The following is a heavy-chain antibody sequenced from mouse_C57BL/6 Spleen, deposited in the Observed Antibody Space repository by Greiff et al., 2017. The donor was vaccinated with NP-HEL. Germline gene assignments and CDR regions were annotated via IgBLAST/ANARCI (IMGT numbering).Heavy chain of an antibody. Sequence: QVQLQQSGPELVKPGASVKISCKASGYAFSSSWMNWVKQRPGKGLEWIGRIYPGDGDTNYNGKFNGKATLTADKSSSTAYMQLSSLTSEDSAVYFCARLVWDWYFDVWGTGTTVTVSS. V-gene: IGHV1-82*01. CDR1: GYAFSSSW. CDR2: IYPGDGDT. J-gene: IGHJ1*03. D-gene: IGHD4-1*01. CDR3: ARLVWDWYFDV.